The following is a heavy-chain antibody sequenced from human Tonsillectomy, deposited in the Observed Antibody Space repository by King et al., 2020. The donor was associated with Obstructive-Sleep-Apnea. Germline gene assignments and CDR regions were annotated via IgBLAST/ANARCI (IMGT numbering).Heavy chain of an antibody. Sequence: VQLVESGAEVKKPGESLKISCQGSGYIFPNYWIGWVRQMPGKGLEWRGIIYPGDSYTEYSPSFQGQVTSTVDKSNRGAYLQWSSLRASDTAIYYCALTSTGWFVSWGQGTLVTVSS. V-gene: IGHV5-51*01. CDR1: GYIFPNYW. D-gene: IGHD2-8*02. J-gene: IGHJ5*01. CDR2: IYPGDSYT. CDR3: ALTSTGWFVS.